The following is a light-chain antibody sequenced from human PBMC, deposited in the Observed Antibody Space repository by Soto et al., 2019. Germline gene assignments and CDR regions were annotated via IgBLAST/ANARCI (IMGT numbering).Light chain of an antibody. CDR1: QGIASY. CDR3: QQLNSYPRT. J-gene: IGKJ1*01. CDR2: AAS. V-gene: IGKV1-9*01. Sequence: IRLTQSPSSLSASVGDRVTITCRASQGIASYLAWYQQKPGKAPKVLIYAASTLQSGVPSRFSVSGSGTDFTLTISSLQPEDFATYYCQQLNSYPRTFGQGTKVEIK.